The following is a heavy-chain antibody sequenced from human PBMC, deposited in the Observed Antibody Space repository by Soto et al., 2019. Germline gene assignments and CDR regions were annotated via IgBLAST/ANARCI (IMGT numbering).Heavy chain of an antibody. J-gene: IGHJ6*02. D-gene: IGHD3-10*01. V-gene: IGHV5-10-1*01. CDR2: IDPSDSYT. CDR3: ALKRGPPVVRGWVDV. Sequence: GESLKISCKGSGYSFTSYWISWVRQMPGKGLEWMGRIDPSDSYTNYSPSFQGHVTISADKSISTAYLQWSSLKASDTAMYYCALKRGPPVVRGWVDVWGQGTKVTVSS. CDR1: GYSFTSYW.